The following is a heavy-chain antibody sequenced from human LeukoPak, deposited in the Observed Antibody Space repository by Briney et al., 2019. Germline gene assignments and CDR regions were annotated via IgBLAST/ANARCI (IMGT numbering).Heavy chain of an antibody. CDR3: ARKGNNLNYYYFDY. J-gene: IGHJ4*02. CDR1: GYSFTNYW. V-gene: IGHV5-51*01. D-gene: IGHD1/OR15-1a*01. CDR2: IYLGDSDT. Sequence: GESLQISCKGSGYSFTNYWIGWVRQMPGKGLEWMGIIYLGDSDTRYNPSFQGQVTISADKSINTAYLQWSSLKASDTAMYYCARKGNNLNYYYFDYWGQGTLVTVSS.